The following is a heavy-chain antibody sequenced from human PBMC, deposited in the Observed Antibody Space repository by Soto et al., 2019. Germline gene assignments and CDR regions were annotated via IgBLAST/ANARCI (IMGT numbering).Heavy chain of an antibody. CDR3: ARPYCSGGSCYSGADAFDI. J-gene: IGHJ3*02. CDR1: GFTFSLFT. V-gene: IGHV3-21*05. Sequence: GGSLRLSCAASGFTFSLFTMNWVRQAPGKGLEWISYMSRSRNIIYYADSVKGRFTISRDNAKNSLYLQMNSLRAEDTAVYYCARPYCSGGSCYSGADAFDIWGQGTMVTVSS. D-gene: IGHD2-15*01. CDR2: MSRSRNII.